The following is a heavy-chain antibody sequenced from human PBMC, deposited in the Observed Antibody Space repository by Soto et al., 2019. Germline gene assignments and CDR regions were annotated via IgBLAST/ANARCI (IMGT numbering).Heavy chain of an antibody. Sequence: QVHLRQWGAGLLKPSETLSLTCAVYGGSVNGYYWNWIRQPPGKGLEWIGEINHTGGTHYNPSLKSRVTMSVDTSKNQFSLRLSSVTAADAAIYYCATRITVFGLLIPPFDPWGQGTQVTVSS. V-gene: IGHV4-34*02. CDR2: INHTGGT. J-gene: IGHJ5*02. CDR3: ATRITVFGLLIPPFDP. D-gene: IGHD3-3*01. CDR1: GGSVNGYY.